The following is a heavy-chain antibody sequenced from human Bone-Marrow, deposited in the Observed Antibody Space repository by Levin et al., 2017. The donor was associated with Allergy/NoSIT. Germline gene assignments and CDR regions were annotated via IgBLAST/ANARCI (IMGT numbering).Heavy chain of an antibody. J-gene: IGHJ4*02. CDR3: AGYTAKDY. V-gene: IGHV3-53*01. D-gene: IGHD5-18*01. CDR2: IYSGGST. CDR1: GFTVGNNY. Sequence: PGGSLRLSRVASGFTVGNNYMSWVRQAPGKGLEWVSVIYSGGSTYYADSVKGRFTVSRDSSKNILFLQMNSLTAEDTAVYYCAGYTAKDYWGRGTLVTVSS.